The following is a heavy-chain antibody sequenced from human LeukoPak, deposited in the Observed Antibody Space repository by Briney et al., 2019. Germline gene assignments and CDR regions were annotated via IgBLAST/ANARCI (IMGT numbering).Heavy chain of an antibody. Sequence: SQTLSLTCAISGDSVSSNSVTWHWIRQSPSRGLEWLGRTYYRSRRYNDYAVSVKSRITINPDTSKNQFSLQLNSVTPEDTAVYYCARDEALPLSLDAFDIWGQGTMVTVSS. J-gene: IGHJ3*02. V-gene: IGHV6-1*01. CDR3: ARDEALPLSLDAFDI. CDR1: GDSVSSNSVT. CDR2: TYYRSRRYN. D-gene: IGHD1-26*01.